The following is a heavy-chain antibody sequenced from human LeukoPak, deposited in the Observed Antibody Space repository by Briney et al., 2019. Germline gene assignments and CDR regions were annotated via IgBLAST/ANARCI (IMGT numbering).Heavy chain of an antibody. V-gene: IGHV3-53*01. CDR3: AKTPDSYGSWYFDY. D-gene: IGHD5-18*01. CDR1: GFTVSSNY. J-gene: IGHJ4*02. CDR2: IHSGGST. Sequence: GGSLRLSCAASGFTVSSNYMSWVRQAPGKGLEWVSVIHSGGSTYYADSVKGRFTISRDNSKNTLYLQMNSLRAEDTAVYYCAKTPDSYGSWYFDYWGQGTLVTVPS.